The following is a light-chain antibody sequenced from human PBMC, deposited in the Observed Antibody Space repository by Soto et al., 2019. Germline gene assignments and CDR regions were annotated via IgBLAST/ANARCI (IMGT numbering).Light chain of an antibody. V-gene: IGLV6-57*01. Sequence: NFMLTQPHSVSESQGKTVTISCTRSSGSIASNYVQWYQQRPGSSPTTVIYEDNQRPSGVPDRFSGSIDSSSNSASLTISGLKTEDEADYYCQSYDSSNHGVFGGGTKLTVL. J-gene: IGLJ3*02. CDR2: EDN. CDR3: QSYDSSNHGV. CDR1: SGSIASNY.